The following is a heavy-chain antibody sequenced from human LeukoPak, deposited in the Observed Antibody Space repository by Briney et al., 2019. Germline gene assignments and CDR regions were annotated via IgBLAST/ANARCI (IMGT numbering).Heavy chain of an antibody. D-gene: IGHD1-26*01. CDR3: ARDNSVGDYAWWFDP. CDR2: IIPIFGTA. J-gene: IGHJ5*02. CDR1: GYTFTGYY. Sequence: ASVKVSCKASGYTFTGYYMHWVRQAPGQGLEWRGGIIPIFGTANYAQKFQGRVTITADESTSTAYMELSSLRSEDTAVYYCARDNSVGDYAWWFDPWGQGTLVAVSS. V-gene: IGHV1-69*13.